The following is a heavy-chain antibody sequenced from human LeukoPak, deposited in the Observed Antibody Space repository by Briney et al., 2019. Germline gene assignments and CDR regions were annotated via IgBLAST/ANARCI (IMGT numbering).Heavy chain of an antibody. Sequence: GGTLRLSCAASGFTFSSYGMSWVRQAPGKGLEWVSAISGSGGSTYYADSVKGRFTISRDNSKNTLYLQMNSLRAEDTAVYYCAKRSLWLVLSYFDYWGQGTLVTVSS. V-gene: IGHV3-23*01. D-gene: IGHD6-19*01. CDR1: GFTFSSYG. CDR3: AKRSLWLVLSYFDY. J-gene: IGHJ4*02. CDR2: ISGSGGST.